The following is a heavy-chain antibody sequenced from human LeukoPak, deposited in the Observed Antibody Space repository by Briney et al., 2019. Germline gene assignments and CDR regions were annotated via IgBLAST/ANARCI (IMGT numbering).Heavy chain of an antibody. V-gene: IGHV3-23*01. CDR2: ISGSGGST. D-gene: IGHD3-3*01. Sequence: PGGSLRLSCAASGFTFSSYAMSWVRQAPGKGLEWVSAISGSGGSTYYADSVKGRFTISRDNSKNTLYLQMNSLRAEDTAVYYCANALEWLLRFDPWGQGTLVTVSS. CDR3: ANALEWLLRFDP. J-gene: IGHJ5*02. CDR1: GFTFSSYA.